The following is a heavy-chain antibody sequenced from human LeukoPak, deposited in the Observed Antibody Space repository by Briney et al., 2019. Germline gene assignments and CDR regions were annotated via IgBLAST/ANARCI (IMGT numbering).Heavy chain of an antibody. CDR3: ARDRAVPAAIRYWYFDL. V-gene: IGHV1-18*01. D-gene: IGHD2-2*01. CDR1: GYTFTSYG. J-gene: IGHJ2*01. Sequence: ASVKVSCKASGYTFTSYGISWVRQAPGQGLEWMGWISAYNGNTNYAQKLQGRVTMTTDTSTSTAYMELRSLRSDDTAVYYCARDRAVPAAIRYWYFDLWGRGTLVTVSS. CDR2: ISAYNGNT.